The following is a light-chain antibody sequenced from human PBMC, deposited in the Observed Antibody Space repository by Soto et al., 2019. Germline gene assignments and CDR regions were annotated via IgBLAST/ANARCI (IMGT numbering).Light chain of an antibody. Sequence: DIQITQSPSSVSASVGDRVTVTCRASQNVSTWLTWYQQTPGKAPKLLIYKASTLKSGVPSRFSGSGSGTEFTLTISSLQPEDFATYYCQQSYSTWTFGQGTKVDIK. CDR1: QNVSTW. CDR2: KAS. CDR3: QQSYSTWT. V-gene: IGKV1-12*01. J-gene: IGKJ1*01.